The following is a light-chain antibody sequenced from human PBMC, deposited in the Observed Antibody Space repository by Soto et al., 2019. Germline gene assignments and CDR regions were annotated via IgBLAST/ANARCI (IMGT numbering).Light chain of an antibody. V-gene: IGKV4-1*01. CDR3: QQYYTTLT. Sequence: DIVMTPSPDSLAVSLGERATINCKSSQSVLYSSDNKNYLAWYQQKPGQPPKLLIYWASTRDSGVPDRFSGSGSGAYFTLTISSLQAEDVAVYYCQQYYTTLTFGGGTRVEIK. CDR2: WAS. CDR1: QSVLYSSDNKNY. J-gene: IGKJ4*01.